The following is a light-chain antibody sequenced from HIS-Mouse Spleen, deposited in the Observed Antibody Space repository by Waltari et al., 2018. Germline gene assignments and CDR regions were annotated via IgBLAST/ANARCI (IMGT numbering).Light chain of an antibody. J-gene: IGLJ2*01. V-gene: IGLV2-8*01. CDR3: SSYGGSNNLV. CDR2: EVS. CDR1: SSDVGGYNY. Sequence: QSALTQPPSASGSPGQSVTISCTGTSSDVGGYNYVSWYQQHPGKAPKLMIYEVSKRPFGVPDRLSGPKAGNTASLTVSGLQAEDEADYYCSSYGGSNNLVFGGGTKLTVL.